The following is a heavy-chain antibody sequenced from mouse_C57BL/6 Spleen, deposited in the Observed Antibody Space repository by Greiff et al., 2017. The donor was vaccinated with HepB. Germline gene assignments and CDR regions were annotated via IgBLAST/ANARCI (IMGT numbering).Heavy chain of an antibody. Sequence: EVKLVESGGGLVKPGGSLKLSCAASGFTFSDYGMHWVRQAPEKGLEWVAYISSGSSTIYYADTVKGRFTISRDNAKNTLFLQMTSLRSEDTAMYYCAREVYYGNCVWYFDVWGTGTTVTVSS. D-gene: IGHD2-1*01. V-gene: IGHV5-17*01. CDR1: GFTFSDYG. J-gene: IGHJ1*03. CDR2: ISSGSSTI. CDR3: AREVYYGNCVWYFDV.